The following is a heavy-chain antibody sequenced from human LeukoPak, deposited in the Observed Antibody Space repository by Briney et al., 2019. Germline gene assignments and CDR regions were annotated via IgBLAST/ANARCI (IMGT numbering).Heavy chain of an antibody. CDR3: ARDDAGATSLDY. CDR1: GFTFSSYG. D-gene: IGHD1-26*01. V-gene: IGHV3-33*01. Sequence: PPGRSLRLSCAASGFTFSSYGMHWVRQAPGKGLEWVAAIWYDGSNKYYADSVKGRFTISRDNSKNTLYLQMNSLRAEDTAVYYCARDDAGATSLDYWGQGTLVTVSS. J-gene: IGHJ4*02. CDR2: IWYDGSNK.